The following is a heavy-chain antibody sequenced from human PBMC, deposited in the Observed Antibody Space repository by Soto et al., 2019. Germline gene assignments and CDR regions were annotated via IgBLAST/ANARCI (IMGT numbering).Heavy chain of an antibody. Sequence: PGGSLRLSCAASAFTFSSYAMSWVRQAPGKGLERVSAISASGGSTYYVDSVKGRFTISRDNSKNTLYLQMNSLRAEDTAVYYCAKAAYYYGSGTTYWGQGTLVTVSS. CDR2: ISASGGST. V-gene: IGHV3-23*01. J-gene: IGHJ4*02. CDR3: AKAAYYYGSGTTY. D-gene: IGHD3-10*01. CDR1: AFTFSSYA.